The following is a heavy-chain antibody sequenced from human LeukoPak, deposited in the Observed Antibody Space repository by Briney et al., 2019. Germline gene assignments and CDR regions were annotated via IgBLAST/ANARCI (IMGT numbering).Heavy chain of an antibody. Sequence: SETLSLTCVVCGGSISSSAWWTWVRQSPGKGLEWIGEINDRGTINYNPSLQRRVSISVDKSKNQFSLILNSVTDADTARYYCARESKGSRYFYYYMDVWGKGTTVTVSS. CDR2: INDRGTI. CDR1: GGSISSSAW. V-gene: IGHV4-4*02. D-gene: IGHD3-10*01. J-gene: IGHJ6*03. CDR3: ARESKGSRYFYYYMDV.